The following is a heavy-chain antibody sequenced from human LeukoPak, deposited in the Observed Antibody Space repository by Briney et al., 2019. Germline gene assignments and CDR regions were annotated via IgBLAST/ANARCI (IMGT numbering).Heavy chain of an antibody. V-gene: IGHV4-59*12. CDR1: GGSISSYY. CDR3: ASPAEYCSDDSCYSSPYYFDY. D-gene: IGHD2-15*01. J-gene: IGHJ4*02. CDR2: IYYSGST. Sequence: SETLSLTCTVSGGSISSYYWSWIRQPPGKGLEWIGYIYYSGSTIYNPSLKTRVTLSVDTSKNQFSLKLSSVTAADTALYYCASPAEYCSDDSCYSSPYYFDYWGQGTLATVSS.